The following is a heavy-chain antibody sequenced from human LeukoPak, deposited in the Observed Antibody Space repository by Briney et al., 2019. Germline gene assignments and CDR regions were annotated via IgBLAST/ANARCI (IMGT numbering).Heavy chain of an antibody. V-gene: IGHV3-53*01. D-gene: IGHD4-23*01. CDR2: IYSGGST. Sequence: TGGSLRLSCAAPGFTVSSNYMNWVRQAPGKGLEWVSVIYSGGSTYYADSVRGRFTISRDNSKNTLFLQMNSLRAEDTAEYYCARGDDYGGAWYYFDYWGQGTLVTVSS. J-gene: IGHJ4*02. CDR1: GFTVSSNY. CDR3: ARGDDYGGAWYYFDY.